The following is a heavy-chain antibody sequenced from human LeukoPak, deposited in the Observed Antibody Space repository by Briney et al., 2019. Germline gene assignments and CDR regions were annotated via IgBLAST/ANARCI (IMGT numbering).Heavy chain of an antibody. D-gene: IGHD1-14*01. Sequence: GSLRLSCAASGFTFSGYYMSWIRQAPGKGLDWISYITPGGVNIYYADSVKGRFITSRDNAKNSLSLQMNSLRAEDTAIYFCARGHHGLDVWGQGTTVTVSS. CDR1: GFTFSGYY. J-gene: IGHJ6*02. CDR2: ITPGGVNI. CDR3: ARGHHGLDV. V-gene: IGHV3-11*01.